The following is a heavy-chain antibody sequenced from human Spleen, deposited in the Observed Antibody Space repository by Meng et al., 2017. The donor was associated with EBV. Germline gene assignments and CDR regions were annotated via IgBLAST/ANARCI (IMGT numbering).Heavy chain of an antibody. CDR3: ARGMVAAASLDW. CDR1: GRSFTDYY. V-gene: IGHV4-34*01. Sequence: LMWGAGLLKPSETLALSCAVYGRSFTDYYWSWIRQSPGKGLEWIGEINHRGSTNYKPSLKSRVTISVDTSKNQFSLNLTSVTAADTAVYYCARGMVAAASLDWWGQGTLVTVSS. J-gene: IGHJ4*02. CDR2: INHRGST. D-gene: IGHD2-2*01.